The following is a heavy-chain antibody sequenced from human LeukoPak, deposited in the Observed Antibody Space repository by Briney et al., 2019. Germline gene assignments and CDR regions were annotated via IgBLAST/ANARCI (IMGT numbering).Heavy chain of an antibody. CDR2: IFPSGGEI. D-gene: IGHD3-3*01. J-gene: IGHJ3*02. CDR3: ARSRAYYDFWSGYYTVDAFDI. CDR1: GFTFSTFA. V-gene: IGHV3-23*01. Sequence: GGSLRLSCAASGFTFSTFAMIWVRQPPGKGLEWVSSIFPSGGEIHYADSVKGRFTISRDNAKNTLYLQMNSLRAEDTAVYYCARSRAYYDFWSGYYTVDAFDIWGQGTMVTVSS.